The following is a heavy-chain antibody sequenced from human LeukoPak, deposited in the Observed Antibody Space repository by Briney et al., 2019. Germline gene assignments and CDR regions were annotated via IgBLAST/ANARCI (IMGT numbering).Heavy chain of an antibody. CDR2: IYSGGST. CDR3: GKLSVRSGWYGGGHFDY. J-gene: IGHJ4*02. V-gene: IGHV3-53*01. Sequence: GGSLRLSCAASGFTFSDYYMSWVRRAPGKGLEWVSIIYSGGSTYYADSVKGRFTISRDNSQNTTDPQMNSLKGEDTAGYYFGKLSVRSGWYGGGHFDYWGQGTLVTVSS. D-gene: IGHD6-19*01. CDR1: GFTFSDYY.